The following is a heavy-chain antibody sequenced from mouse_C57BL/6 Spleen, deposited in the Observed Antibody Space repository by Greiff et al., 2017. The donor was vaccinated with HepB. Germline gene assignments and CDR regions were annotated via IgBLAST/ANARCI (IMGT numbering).Heavy chain of an antibody. D-gene: IGHD1-1*01. J-gene: IGHJ1*03. CDR2: ISSGSSTI. CDR1: GFTFSDYG. Sequence: EVQGVESGGGLVKPGGSLKLSCAASGFTFSDYGMHWVRQAPEKGLEWVAYISSGSSTIYYADTVKGRFTISRDNAKNTLFLQMTSLRSEDTAMYYCAMYYGSSDTYWYFDVWGTGTTVTVSS. V-gene: IGHV5-17*01. CDR3: AMYYGSSDTYWYFDV.